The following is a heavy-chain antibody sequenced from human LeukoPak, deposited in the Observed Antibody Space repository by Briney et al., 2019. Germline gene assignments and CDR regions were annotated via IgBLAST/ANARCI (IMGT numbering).Heavy chain of an antibody. CDR3: ARDGSPLCGGCHGYDY. CDR1: GYTFTSYG. V-gene: IGHV1-18*01. CDR2: ISAYNGNT. J-gene: IGHJ4*02. Sequence: ASVKVSCKASGYTFTSYGISWVRQAPGQGLEWMGWISAYNGNTNYAQKFQGRVTMTTETSTSTAYMELRSLRSDDTAVYYCARDGSPLCGGCHGYDYWGQGTLVTVSS. D-gene: IGHD2-15*01.